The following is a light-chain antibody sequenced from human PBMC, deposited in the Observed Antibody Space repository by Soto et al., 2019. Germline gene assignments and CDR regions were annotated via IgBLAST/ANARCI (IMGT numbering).Light chain of an antibody. Sequence: DIVMTQSTLSLPVTPGEPASISCRSSHSLLHSNGYNYLDWYLQKPGQSPQLLIYLGSNRASGVPDRFSGSGSGTDFTLKISRVEAEDVGVYYCMQALQTPPWTFGQRTKVDIK. CDR1: HSLLHSNGYNY. J-gene: IGKJ1*01. CDR2: LGS. V-gene: IGKV2-28*01. CDR3: MQALQTPPWT.